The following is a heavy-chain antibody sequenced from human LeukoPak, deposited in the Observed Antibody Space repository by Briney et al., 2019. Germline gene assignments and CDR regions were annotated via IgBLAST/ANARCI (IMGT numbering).Heavy chain of an antibody. J-gene: IGHJ4*02. D-gene: IGHD3-22*01. Sequence: GGSLRLSCAASGDTFSSHEMNWVRQAPGKGLEWVSSISSSSSYIYYADSVKGRFTISRDNAKNSLYLQMNSLRAEDTAVYYCARVYYYDSSGYLGGARAPLEFDYWGQGTLVPVSS. CDR3: ARVYYYDSSGYLGGARAPLEFDY. V-gene: IGHV3-21*01. CDR2: ISSSSSYI. CDR1: GDTFSSHE.